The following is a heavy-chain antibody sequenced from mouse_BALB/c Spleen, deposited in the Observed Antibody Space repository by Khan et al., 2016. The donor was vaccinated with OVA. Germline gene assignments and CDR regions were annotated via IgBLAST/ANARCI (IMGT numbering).Heavy chain of an antibody. D-gene: IGHD1-2*01. V-gene: IGHV14-3*02. Sequence: VQLQQPGAELVKPGASVKLSCTASGFNIKDTYMHWMKQRPAQGLAWIGRIDPATENIKYDPKFQGKATITADTSSNTAYIPLPSLTSDDTAVYYCSRTAIHYSGSYAMDYWALGTSVTVSS. CDR3: SRTAIHYSGSYAMDY. CDR1: GFNIKDTY. CDR2: IDPATENI. J-gene: IGHJ4*01.